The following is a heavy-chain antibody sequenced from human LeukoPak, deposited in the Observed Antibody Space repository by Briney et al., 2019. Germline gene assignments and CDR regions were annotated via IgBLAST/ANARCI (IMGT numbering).Heavy chain of an antibody. Sequence: SETLSLTCTVSGGSISSSSYYWGWIRQPPGKRLEWIGSIYYSGSTYYNPSLKSRVTISVDTSKNQFSLKLSSVTAADTAVYYCARLSGYDFSVDYWGQGTLVTVSS. CDR1: GGSISSSSYY. CDR3: ARLSGYDFSVDY. CDR2: IYYSGST. D-gene: IGHD5-12*01. V-gene: IGHV4-39*01. J-gene: IGHJ4*02.